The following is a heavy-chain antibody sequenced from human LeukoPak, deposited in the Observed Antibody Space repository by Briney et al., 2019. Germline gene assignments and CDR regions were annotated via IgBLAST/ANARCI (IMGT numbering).Heavy chain of an antibody. CDR2: IYYSGST. J-gene: IGHJ5*02. Sequence: SETLSLTCTVSGGSISNYYWSWIRQPPGKGLEWIGYIYYSGSTYYNPSLKSRVTISVDTSKNQFSLKLSSVTAADTAVYYCARDTGDPVNWFDPWGQGTLVTVSS. D-gene: IGHD7-27*01. CDR3: ARDTGDPVNWFDP. V-gene: IGHV4-59*12. CDR1: GGSISNYY.